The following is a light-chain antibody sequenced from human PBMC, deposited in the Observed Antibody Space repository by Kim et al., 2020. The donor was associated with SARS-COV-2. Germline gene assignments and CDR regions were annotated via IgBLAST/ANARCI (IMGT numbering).Light chain of an antibody. CDR3: QQYYSTPRT. Sequence: TITCKSSQIVLYSSNNKNYLAWYQQKPGQPPKLLIYWASTRESGVPDRFSGSGSGTDFTLTISSLQAEDVAVYYCQQYYSTPRTFGQGTKVDIK. J-gene: IGKJ1*01. CDR2: WAS. V-gene: IGKV4-1*01. CDR1: QIVLYSSNNKNY.